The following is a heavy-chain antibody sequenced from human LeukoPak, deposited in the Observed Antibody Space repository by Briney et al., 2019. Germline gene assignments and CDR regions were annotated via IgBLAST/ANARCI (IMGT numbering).Heavy chain of an antibody. CDR2: IKPNSGDT. Sequence: GASVKVSCKASGFTLIYYIHWVRQDPSPGLQWMGWIKPNSGDTEYAQKFQGRVTMTRDTSISTVYMELSSLRSDDTAVYYCARADSVPAGDYHYWYMDVWGKGTTVTVSS. J-gene: IGHJ6*03. V-gene: IGHV1-2*02. D-gene: IGHD6-13*01. CDR1: GFTLIYY. CDR3: ARADSVPAGDYHYWYMDV.